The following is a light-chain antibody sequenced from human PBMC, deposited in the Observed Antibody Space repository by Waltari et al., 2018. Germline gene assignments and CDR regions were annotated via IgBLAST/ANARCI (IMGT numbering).Light chain of an antibody. J-gene: IGLJ1*01. CDR1: SSDVGGYHY. Sequence: QSALTQPRSVSGSPGQSVTISCTGTSSDVGGYHYVSWYQQHPGKAPKLIIYDVFERPSGVPVRFSGSKSGNTASLTFSGLQAEDEAEYYCCSYAGSYTFVFGTGTKVTVL. CDR2: DVF. V-gene: IGLV2-11*01. CDR3: CSYAGSYTFV.